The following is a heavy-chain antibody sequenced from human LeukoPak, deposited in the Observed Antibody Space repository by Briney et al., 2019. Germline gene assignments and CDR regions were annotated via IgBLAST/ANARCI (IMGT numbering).Heavy chain of an antibody. D-gene: IGHD6-13*01. Sequence: SVKVSCKASGGTFSSYAISWVRQAPGQGLEWVGGIIPIFGTANYAQKFQGRVTITADESTSTAYMELSSLRSEDTAVYYCASGHMNSSSWPRKIWYFDYWGQGTLVTVSS. CDR3: ASGHMNSSSWPRKIWYFDY. CDR2: IIPIFGTA. CDR1: GGTFSSYA. V-gene: IGHV1-69*13. J-gene: IGHJ4*02.